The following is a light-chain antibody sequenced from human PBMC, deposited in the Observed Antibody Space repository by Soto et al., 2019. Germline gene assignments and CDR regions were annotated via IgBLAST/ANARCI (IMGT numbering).Light chain of an antibody. Sequence: DIQLTQSPSSLSASVGDRVTITCRASQGITSYLAWYQQRPGKAPGLLIYSASTLQSGVPSRFSGSGSGTDFTLTISRLEPEDFAVYYCQQYATSPTFGQGTKVDIK. V-gene: IGKV1-9*01. J-gene: IGKJ1*01. CDR1: QGITSY. CDR3: QQYATSPT. CDR2: SAS.